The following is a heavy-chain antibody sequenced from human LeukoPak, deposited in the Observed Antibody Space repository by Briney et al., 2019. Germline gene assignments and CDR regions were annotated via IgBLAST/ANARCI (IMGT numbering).Heavy chain of an antibody. Sequence: SETLSLTCTVSGGSISSSSYYWGWIRQPPGKGLEWIGSIYYSGSTYYNPSLKSRVTISVDTSKNQFSLKLSSVTAADTAVYYCARDYGDSNWQFDYWGQGTLVTVSS. CDR2: IYYSGST. CDR3: ARDYGDSNWQFDY. D-gene: IGHD4-17*01. J-gene: IGHJ4*02. V-gene: IGHV4-39*02. CDR1: GGSISSSSYY.